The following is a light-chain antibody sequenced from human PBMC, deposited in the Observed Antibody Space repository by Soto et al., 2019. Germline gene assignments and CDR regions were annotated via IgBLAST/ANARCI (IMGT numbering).Light chain of an antibody. V-gene: IGKV3-20*01. Sequence: ENVLTQSPGTLSLSPGERATLSCRASQNVDSSYLAWYQQKPGQAPRLLIYGTSSRATGIPDRFSGSGSGTDFTLTINRLEPEDFEVYYCQHYSNSIYTFGQGTKVDIK. J-gene: IGKJ2*01. CDR2: GTS. CDR1: QNVDSSY. CDR3: QHYSNSIYT.